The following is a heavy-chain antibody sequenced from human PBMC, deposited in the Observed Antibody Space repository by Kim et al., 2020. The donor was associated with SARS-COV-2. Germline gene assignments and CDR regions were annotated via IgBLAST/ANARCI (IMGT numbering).Heavy chain of an antibody. CDR2: ISSSGSTI. CDR1: GFTFSSYE. Sequence: GGSLRLSCAASGFTFSSYEMNWVRQAPGKGLEWVSYISSSGSTIYYADSVKGRFTISRDNAKNSLYLQMNSLRAEDTAVYYCARVCRDIRAYNWFDPWGQGTLVTVSS. D-gene: IGHD3-10*01. V-gene: IGHV3-48*03. CDR3: ARVCRDIRAYNWFDP. J-gene: IGHJ5*02.